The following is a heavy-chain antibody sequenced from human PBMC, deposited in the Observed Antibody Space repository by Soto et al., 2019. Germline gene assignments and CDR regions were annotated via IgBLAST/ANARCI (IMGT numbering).Heavy chain of an antibody. V-gene: IGHV1-69*13. CDR2: IIPIFGTP. CDR3: ASGEFLTTNYYYYGMAV. Sequence: SVKVSCKASGGTFSTSPISWVRQAPGQGLEWMGGIIPIFGTPNYAQRFQGRLTITADESTTTAYLEVSSLRSEDTAVYYCASGEFLTTNYYYYGMAVWGQGTTVTVSS. CDR1: GGTFSTSP. D-gene: IGHD3-10*01. J-gene: IGHJ6*02.